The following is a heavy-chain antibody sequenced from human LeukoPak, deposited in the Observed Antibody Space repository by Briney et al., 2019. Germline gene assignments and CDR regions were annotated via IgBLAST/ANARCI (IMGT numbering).Heavy chain of an antibody. CDR1: GGSISSSSYY. D-gene: IGHD6-19*01. CDR2: IYYSGST. CDR3: ANGGAVAGPNYWYFDL. Sequence: SETLSLTCTVSGGSISSSSYYWGWIRQPPGKGLEWIGSIYYSGSTHYNPSLKSRVTISVDTSKNQFSLKLSSVTAADTAVYYCANGGAVAGPNYWYFDLWGRGTLVTVSS. V-gene: IGHV4-39*01. J-gene: IGHJ2*01.